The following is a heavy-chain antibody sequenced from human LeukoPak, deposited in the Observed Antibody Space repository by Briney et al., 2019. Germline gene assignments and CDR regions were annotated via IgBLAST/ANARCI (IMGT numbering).Heavy chain of an antibody. Sequence: GGSLRLSCAASGFTFSSYAMHWVRQAPGKGLEWVAVISYDGSNKYYADSVKGRFTISRDNSKNTLYLQMNSLRAEDTAVYYCARDGGIAVAGTGAFDIWGQGTMVTVSS. CDR2: ISYDGSNK. D-gene: IGHD6-19*01. CDR3: ARDGGIAVAGTGAFDI. CDR1: GFTFSSYA. V-gene: IGHV3-30-3*01. J-gene: IGHJ3*02.